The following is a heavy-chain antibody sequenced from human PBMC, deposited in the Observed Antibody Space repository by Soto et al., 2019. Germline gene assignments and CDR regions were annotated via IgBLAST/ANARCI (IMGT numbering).Heavy chain of an antibody. Sequence: PGESLKISCKGSGYSFTSYWIGWVRQMPGKGLEWMGIIYPGDSDTRYSPSFQGQVTISADKSISTAYLQWSSLKASDTAMYYCASGYCSGGSCYPRGGYYYYGMDVWGQGTTVTV. V-gene: IGHV5-51*01. D-gene: IGHD2-15*01. CDR1: GYSFTSYW. CDR2: IYPGDSDT. J-gene: IGHJ6*02. CDR3: ASGYCSGGSCYPRGGYYYYGMDV.